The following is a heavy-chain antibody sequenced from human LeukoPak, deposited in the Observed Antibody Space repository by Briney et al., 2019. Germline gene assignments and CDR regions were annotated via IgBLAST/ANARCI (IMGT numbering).Heavy chain of an antibody. CDR2: FYYSGST. CDR1: GGAVTSFY. J-gene: IGHJ3*02. Sequence: SETLSLTCSVSGGAVTSFYWSWIRQSPGKGLEWIGYFYYSGSTKYNPSLKSRVTMSGDTSKNQLSLKLRSVTAADTAMYYCARDSRAGIAAAEEKDAFDIWGQGTMVTVSS. D-gene: IGHD6-13*01. CDR3: ARDSRAGIAAAEEKDAFDI. V-gene: IGHV4-59*02.